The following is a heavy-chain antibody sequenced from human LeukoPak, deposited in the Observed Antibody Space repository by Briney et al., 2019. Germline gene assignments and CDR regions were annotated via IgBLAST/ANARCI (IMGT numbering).Heavy chain of an antibody. D-gene: IGHD6-19*01. CDR1: GGSISSSSYY. V-gene: IGHV4-39*02. Sequence: SETLSLTCTVSGGSISSSSYYWGWIRQPPGKGLEWIGSIYYSGSTYYNPSFKSRVTISVDTSKNQFSLKLSSVTAADTAVYYCAREVTFPGIAVAGKGWGQGTLVTVSS. J-gene: IGHJ4*02. CDR3: AREVTFPGIAVAGKG. CDR2: IYYSGST.